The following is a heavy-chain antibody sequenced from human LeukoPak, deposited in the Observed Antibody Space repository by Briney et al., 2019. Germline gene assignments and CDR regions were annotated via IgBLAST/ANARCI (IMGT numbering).Heavy chain of an antibody. Sequence: PGGSLRLSCAASGFTFSTNWMNWVRQVPGRGLEWVANIKQDGSEKNYVDSVKGRSTISRDNAKNSLFLQMNSLRAEDTAVYYCARGDYLAFWGQGTLVTVSP. CDR1: GFTFSTNW. J-gene: IGHJ4*02. CDR3: ARGDYLAF. V-gene: IGHV3-7*01. CDR2: IKQDGSEK. D-gene: IGHD4-17*01.